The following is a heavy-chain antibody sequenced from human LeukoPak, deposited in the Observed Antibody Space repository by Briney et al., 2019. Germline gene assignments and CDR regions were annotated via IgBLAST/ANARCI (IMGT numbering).Heavy chain of an antibody. CDR1: GYSFTSNY. Sequence: ASVKVSCKASGYSFTSNYIHWVRQAPGQGLEWMGMIYPRDGSTSYAQKFQGRVTVTRDTSTSTVHMELSGLKSEDTAVYYCAGDQEAFDYWGQGTLVTVSS. CDR3: AGDQEAFDY. CDR2: IYPRDGST. J-gene: IGHJ4*02. V-gene: IGHV1-46*01.